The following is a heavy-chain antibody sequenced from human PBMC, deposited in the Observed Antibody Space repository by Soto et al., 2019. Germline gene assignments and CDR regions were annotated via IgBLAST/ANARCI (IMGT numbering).Heavy chain of an antibody. CDR2: IYYSGST. CDR1: GGSISSGGYY. V-gene: IGHV4-31*03. D-gene: IGHD2-2*01. CDR3: AREGVVVVPAAQSRMVFDF. Sequence: SETLSLTCTVSGGSISSGGYYWSWIRQHPGKGLEWIGYIYYSGSTYYNPSLKSRVTISVDTSKNQFSLKLSSVTAADTAVFYFAREGVVVVPAAQSRMVFDFWGQGTMVTVSS. J-gene: IGHJ3*01.